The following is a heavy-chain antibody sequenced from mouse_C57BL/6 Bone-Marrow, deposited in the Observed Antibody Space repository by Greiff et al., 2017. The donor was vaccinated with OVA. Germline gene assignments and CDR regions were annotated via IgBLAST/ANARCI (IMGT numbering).Heavy chain of an antibody. J-gene: IGHJ1*03. Sequence: VQLKQSGPVLVKPGASVKMSCKASGYTFTDYYMNLVKQSHGKSLEWIGVINPYNGGTSYNQKFKGKATLTVDKSSSTAYMELNSLTSEDSAVYYCARQAYWYFDVWGTGTTVTVSS. CDR1: GYTFTDYY. CDR2: INPYNGGT. V-gene: IGHV1-19*01. CDR3: ARQAYWYFDV.